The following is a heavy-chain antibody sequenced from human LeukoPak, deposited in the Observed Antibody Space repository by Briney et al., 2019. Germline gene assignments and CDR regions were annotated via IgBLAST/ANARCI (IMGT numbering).Heavy chain of an antibody. J-gene: IGHJ4*02. CDR2: ISYDGSNK. Sequence: PGGSLRLSCAASGFTFSSYAMHWVRQAPGKGLEWVAVISYDGSNKYYADSVKGRFTISRDNSKNTLYLQMNSLRAEDTAVYYCATSSYDWYYFDYWGQGTLVTVSS. V-gene: IGHV3-30*01. CDR1: GFTFSSYA. CDR3: ATSSYDWYYFDY. D-gene: IGHD3-16*01.